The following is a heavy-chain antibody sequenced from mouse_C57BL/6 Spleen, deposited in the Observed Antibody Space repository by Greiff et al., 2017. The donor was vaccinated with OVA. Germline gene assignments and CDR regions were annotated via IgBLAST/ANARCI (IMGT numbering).Heavy chain of an antibody. V-gene: IGHV5-17*01. D-gene: IGHD2-3*01. J-gene: IGHJ4*01. CDR3: AREGWLLRRGAMDY. Sequence: EVMLLESGGGLVKPGGSLTLSCAASGFTFSDYGMHWVRQAPEKGLEWVAYISSGSSTIYYADTVKGRFIISRDNATNTLYLQMTSLRSEDTAMYSDAREGWLLRRGAMDYWGQGTSVTVSA. CDR1: GFTFSDYG. CDR2: ISSGSSTI.